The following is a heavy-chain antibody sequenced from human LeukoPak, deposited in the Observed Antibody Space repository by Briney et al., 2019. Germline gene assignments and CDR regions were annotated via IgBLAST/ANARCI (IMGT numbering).Heavy chain of an antibody. CDR2: IWNDGSDK. V-gene: IGHV3-33*06. CDR1: GFTFSHYA. Sequence: GTSLRLSCATSGFTFSHYAMHWVRQAPGKGLEWVAVIWNDGSDKYYGDSVKGRFTISRDNSEKTVYLQMNTLRVEGTAVYYCAKDAERGFDFSNSLESWGQGTLVTVSS. CDR3: AKDAERGFDFSNSLES. J-gene: IGHJ4*02. D-gene: IGHD4-11*01.